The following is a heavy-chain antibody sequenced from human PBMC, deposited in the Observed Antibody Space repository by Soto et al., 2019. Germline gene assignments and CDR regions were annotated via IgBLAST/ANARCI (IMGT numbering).Heavy chain of an antibody. V-gene: IGHV1-18*01. J-gene: IGHJ4*01. CDR2: ISTTSGNT. CDR1: GYTFSSYS. D-gene: IGHD1-26*01. CDR3: GRDNSYYDC. Sequence: QIQMVQAGAEVKQPGASVNICCKTSGYTFSSYSINWVRQAPGQGLEWMAWISTTSGNTHYAERAKGSVPVTFDTYARTPFLEMWRLTSADKAVYFCGRDNSYYDCWGPGTLITVSS.